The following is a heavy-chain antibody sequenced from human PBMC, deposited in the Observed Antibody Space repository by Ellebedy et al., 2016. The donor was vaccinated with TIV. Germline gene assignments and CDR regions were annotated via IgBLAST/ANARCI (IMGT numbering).Heavy chain of an antibody. CDR3: ARGFGYSYGRTDY. D-gene: IGHD5-18*01. Sequence: GESLKISCAASGFTFRSYVMHWVRQAPGKGLEYVSAISSNGDSTYYANSVKGRFTISRDKDKKSVYLQMDSLRVEDTAIYYCARGFGYSYGRTDYWGQGTLVTVSS. CDR1: GFTFRSYV. V-gene: IGHV3-64*01. J-gene: IGHJ4*02. CDR2: ISSNGDST.